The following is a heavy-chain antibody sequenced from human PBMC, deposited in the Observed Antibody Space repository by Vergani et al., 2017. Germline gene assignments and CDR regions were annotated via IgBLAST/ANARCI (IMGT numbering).Heavy chain of an antibody. J-gene: IGHJ4*02. CDR3: VRAHSLCAGGRCYTDAWDY. V-gene: IGHV3-30-3*01. D-gene: IGHD2-2*02. Sequence: QVQLVESGGGVVQPGTSLRLSCVVSGFALNRHAMYWVRQAPGKGLEWVVGIAFDGTNEYYPDLVKGRFTISRDIAKNTLYLQVRSLRLEDTGVDHCVRAHSLCAGGRCYTDAWDYWGQGTPVTVSS. CDR2: IAFDGTNE. CDR1: GFALNRHA.